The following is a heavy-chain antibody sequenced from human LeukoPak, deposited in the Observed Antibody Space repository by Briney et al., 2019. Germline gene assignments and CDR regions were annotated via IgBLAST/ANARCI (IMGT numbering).Heavy chain of an antibody. V-gene: IGHV3-74*01. CDR3: ARGPSSNWSGLDF. D-gene: IGHD6-13*01. CDR2: ISPTGSTT. CDR1: GFTFSSDW. Sequence: PGGSLRLSCAVSGFTFSSDWMTWARQLPGKGLVWVSRISPTGSTTSYADSVKGRFTVSRDNAKNTLYLQVNNLRAEDTAVYYCARGPSSNWSGLDFWGQGTLLTVSS. J-gene: IGHJ4*02.